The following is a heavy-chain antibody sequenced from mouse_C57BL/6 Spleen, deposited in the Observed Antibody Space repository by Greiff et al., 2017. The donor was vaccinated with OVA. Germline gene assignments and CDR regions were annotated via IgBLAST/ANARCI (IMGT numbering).Heavy chain of an antibody. CDR1: GYTFTDYY. Sequence: VQLQQSGPVLVKPGASVKMSCKASGYTFTDYYMNWVKQSHGKSLEWIGVINPYNGGTSYNQKFKGKATLTVDKSSSTAYMELNSLTSEDSAVYYCARGRNDDDGAEYAMDYWGQGTSVTVSS. D-gene: IGHD2-4*01. V-gene: IGHV1-19*01. J-gene: IGHJ4*01. CDR3: ARGRNDDDGAEYAMDY. CDR2: INPYNGGT.